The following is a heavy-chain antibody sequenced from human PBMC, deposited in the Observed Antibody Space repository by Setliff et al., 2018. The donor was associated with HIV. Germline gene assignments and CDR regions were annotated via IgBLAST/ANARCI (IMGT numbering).Heavy chain of an antibody. D-gene: IGHD2-2*01. J-gene: IGHJ5*02. CDR3: ARRVLGYCRSTSCLNWFDP. CDR1: GGSISSYY. Sequence: PSETLSLTCTVSGGSISSYYWSWIRQPPGKGLEWIGYIYYSGSTNYNPSLKSRVTISVDTSKNQFSLKLSSVTAADTAVYYCARRVLGYCRSTSCLNWFDPWGQGTLVTVSS. CDR2: IYYSGST. V-gene: IGHV4-59*08.